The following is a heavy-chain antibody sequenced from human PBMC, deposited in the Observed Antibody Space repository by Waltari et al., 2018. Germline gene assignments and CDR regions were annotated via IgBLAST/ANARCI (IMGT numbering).Heavy chain of an antibody. CDR2: ISSTGTTI. D-gene: IGHD3-9*01. CDR1: GLIFSTYS. J-gene: IGHJ3*02. Sequence: EVQLVESGGGLVQPGGSLRLSCAASGLIFSTYSMKWVRQAPGKGLDGVSYISSTGTTIYYTDSVQGRFTISRTNAQNSLYLQMNSLRAEDTAVYYCAREIRGTGYFPDAFDIWGQGTMVTVSS. V-gene: IGHV3-48*01. CDR3: AREIRGTGYFPDAFDI.